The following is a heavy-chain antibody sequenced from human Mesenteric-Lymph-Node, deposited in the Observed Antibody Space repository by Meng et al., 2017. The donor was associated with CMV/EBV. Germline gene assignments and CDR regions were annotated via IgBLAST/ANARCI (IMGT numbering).Heavy chain of an antibody. CDR1: YT. CDR2: ISWDGGST. D-gene: IGHD2-2*01. V-gene: IGHV3-43*01. Sequence: YTMHWGRQAPGKGLEWVSLISWDGGSTYYADSVKGRFTISRDNSKNSLYLQMNSLRTEDTALYYCAKDTTRYCSSTSCQGGLVFDPWGQGTLVTVSS. J-gene: IGHJ5*02. CDR3: AKDTTRYCSSTSCQGGLVFDP.